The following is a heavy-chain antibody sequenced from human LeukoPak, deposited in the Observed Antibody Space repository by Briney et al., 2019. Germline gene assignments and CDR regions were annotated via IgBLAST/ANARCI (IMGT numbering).Heavy chain of an antibody. J-gene: IGHJ4*02. Sequence: GGSLRLSCAASGFTFSSYSMNWVRQAPGKGLEWVSSISSSSSYIYYADSVKGRFTISRDNAKNSLYLQMNSLRAEDTAVYYCARDESLDTVVVPAAIFDYWGQGTLVTVSS. D-gene: IGHD2-2*01. CDR2: ISSSSSYI. CDR1: GFTFSSYS. CDR3: ARDESLDTVVVPAAIFDY. V-gene: IGHV3-21*01.